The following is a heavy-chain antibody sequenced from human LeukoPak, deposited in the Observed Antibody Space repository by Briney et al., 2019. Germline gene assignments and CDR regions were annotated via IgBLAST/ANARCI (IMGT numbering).Heavy chain of an antibody. CDR2: INHSGST. V-gene: IGHV4-34*01. CDR1: GGSFSGYY. CDR3: AREVFTIFGVVIKNNWFDP. J-gene: IGHJ5*02. D-gene: IGHD3-3*01. Sequence: SETLSLTCAVYGGSFSGYYWSWIRQPPGKGLEWIGEINHSGSTNYNPSLKSRATISVDTSKNQFSLKLSSVTAADTAVYYCAREVFTIFGVVIKNNWFDPWGQGTLVTVSS.